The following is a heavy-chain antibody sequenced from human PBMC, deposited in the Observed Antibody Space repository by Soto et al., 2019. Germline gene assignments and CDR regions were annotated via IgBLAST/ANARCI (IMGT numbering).Heavy chain of an antibody. CDR2: INDSGNI. CDR3: ARALILWFGELSRRGGYYYYMDV. D-gene: IGHD3-10*01. Sequence: QVQLQQWGAGLLKPSETLSLTCAVYGGSFSGYQWSWIRQTPGKGLEWIGEINDSGNINYNPSLKSRVTIFLDTPKKQISLKLSSGTAADTAVYYCARALILWFGELSRRGGYYYYMDVWGKGTTVIVSS. V-gene: IGHV4-34*01. CDR1: GGSFSGYQ. J-gene: IGHJ6*03.